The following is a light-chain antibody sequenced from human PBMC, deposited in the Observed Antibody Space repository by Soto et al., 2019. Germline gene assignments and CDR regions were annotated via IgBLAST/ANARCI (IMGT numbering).Light chain of an antibody. CDR3: CSYAGSSTSYV. CDR1: SSDVGSYYL. CDR2: EVN. V-gene: IGLV2-23*02. Sequence: QSVLTQPASVSGSPGQSITISCTGTSSDVGSYYLVSWFQQHPGKAPRLMIYEVNKRPSGVSNRFSGSKSGNTASLTISGLQAEDEAVYYCCSYAGSSTSYVFGSGTKVTVL. J-gene: IGLJ1*01.